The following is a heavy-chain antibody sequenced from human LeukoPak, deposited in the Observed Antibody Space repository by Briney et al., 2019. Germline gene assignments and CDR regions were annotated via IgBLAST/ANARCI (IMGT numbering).Heavy chain of an antibody. V-gene: IGHV3-21*01. CDR3: ARADRGVEGQFDY. Sequence: GGSLRLSCAASGFTFSSYSMNWVRQAPGKGPEWVSSISSSSSYIYYADSVKGRFTISRDNAKNSLYLQMNSLRAEDTAVYYCARADRGVEGQFDYWGQGTLVTVSS. CDR1: GFTFSSYS. D-gene: IGHD1-14*01. J-gene: IGHJ4*02. CDR2: ISSSSSYI.